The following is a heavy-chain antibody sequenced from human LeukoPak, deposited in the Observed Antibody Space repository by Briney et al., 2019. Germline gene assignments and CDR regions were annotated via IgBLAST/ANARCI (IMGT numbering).Heavy chain of an antibody. CDR1: GFTFSSYW. J-gene: IGHJ4*02. V-gene: IGHV3-74*01. CDR2: INSDGSST. CDR3: ASEISTRWLSTEIAFDY. D-gene: IGHD5-24*01. Sequence: PGGSLRLSCAASGFTFSSYWMHWVRQAPGKGLVWVRRINSDGSSTSYADSVKGRFTIPRDNAKNTLYLQMNSLRAEDTAVYYCASEISTRWLSTEIAFDYWGQGTPVTVSS.